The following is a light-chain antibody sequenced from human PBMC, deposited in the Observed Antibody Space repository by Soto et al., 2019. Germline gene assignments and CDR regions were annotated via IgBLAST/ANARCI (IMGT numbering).Light chain of an antibody. CDR2: EVS. CDR3: SSYAGSIRYVV. J-gene: IGLJ2*01. Sequence: QSALTQPPSASGSPGQSVTISCIGTSSDVGGYNYVSWYQQHPGKTPKLMIYEVSKRPSGVPDRFSGSKSGNTASLTVSGLQAEDEADYYCSSYAGSIRYVVFGGGTKLTVL. V-gene: IGLV2-8*01. CDR1: SSDVGGYNY.